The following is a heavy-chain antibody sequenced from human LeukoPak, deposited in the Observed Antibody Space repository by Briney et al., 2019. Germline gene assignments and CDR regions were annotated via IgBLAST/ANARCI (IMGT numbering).Heavy chain of an antibody. J-gene: IGHJ4*02. CDR3: ARDPQVSY. CDR2: ISGSGGNT. V-gene: IGHV3-23*01. CDR1: GFTFSSYA. Sequence: GGSLRLSCAASGFTFSSYAMSWVRQAPGKGLEWVSGISGSGGNTYSADSVKGRFTISRDTSKNTLYLQMNNLRADDTAVYYCARDPQVSYWGQGALVTVSS.